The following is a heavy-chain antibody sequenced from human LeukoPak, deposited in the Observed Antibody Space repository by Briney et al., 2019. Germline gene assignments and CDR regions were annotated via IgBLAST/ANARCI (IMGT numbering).Heavy chain of an antibody. Sequence: TGESLRLSCAASGFTFSDHYMSWIRQAPGKGLEWFSYISSSGTITHYADSVKGRFTISRDDAKNSLYLQMNSLRAEDTAVYYCARGAGPLFDPWGQGTLVTVTS. CDR1: GFTFSDHY. CDR2: ISSSGTIT. V-gene: IGHV3-11*01. J-gene: IGHJ5*02. CDR3: ARGAGPLFDP.